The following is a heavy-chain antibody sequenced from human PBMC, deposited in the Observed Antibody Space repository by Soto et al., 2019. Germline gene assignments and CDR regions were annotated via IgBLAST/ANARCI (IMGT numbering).Heavy chain of an antibody. Sequence: GGSLRLSCAASGFTFTTYAMTWVRQAPGKGLEWVSAISGSGGSTYYADSVKGRFTISRDNSKNTLFLQMNSLRSEDTAVYYCAKNWDTTFSSSSHWGQGTLVTVSS. V-gene: IGHV3-23*01. J-gene: IGHJ4*02. CDR1: GFTFTTYA. D-gene: IGHD6-6*01. CDR3: AKNWDTTFSSSSH. CDR2: ISGSGGST.